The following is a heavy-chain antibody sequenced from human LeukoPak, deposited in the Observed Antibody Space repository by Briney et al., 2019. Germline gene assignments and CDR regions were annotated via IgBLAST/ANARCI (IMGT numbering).Heavy chain of an antibody. CDR3: ARGPLKRYYSPPYYYYYYMDV. D-gene: IGHD3-10*01. CDR2: INHSGST. CDR1: GGSFSGYY. J-gene: IGHJ6*03. Sequence: PSETLSLTCAVYGGSFSGYYWSWIRQPPGKGLEWIGEINHSGSTNYNPSLKSRVTISVDTSKNQFSLKLSSVTAADTAVYYCARGPLKRYYSPPYYYYYYMDVWGKGTTVTVSS. V-gene: IGHV4-34*01.